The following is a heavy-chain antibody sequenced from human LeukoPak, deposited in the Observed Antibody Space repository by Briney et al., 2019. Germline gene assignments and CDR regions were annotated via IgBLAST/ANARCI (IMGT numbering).Heavy chain of an antibody. CDR3: ARDPYYTTDEPFGWFDP. J-gene: IGHJ5*02. Sequence: GASVKVSCKASGYTFTSYYMHWVRQAPGQGLEWMGIIDPSGGSTSYAQKFQGRVTMTRDTSTSTVYMELSSLRSEDTAVYYCARDPYYTTDEPFGWFDPWGQGTLVTVSS. CDR1: GYTFTSYY. D-gene: IGHD3-3*01. V-gene: IGHV1-46*01. CDR2: IDPSGGST.